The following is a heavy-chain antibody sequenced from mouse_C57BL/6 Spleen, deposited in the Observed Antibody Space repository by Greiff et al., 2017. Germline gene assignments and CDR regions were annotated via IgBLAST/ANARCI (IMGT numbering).Heavy chain of an antibody. CDR1: GYTFTSYW. Sequence: QVHVKQPGTELVKPGASVKLSCKASGYTFTSYWMHWVKQRPGQGLEWIGNINPSNGGTNYNEKFKSKATLTVDKSSSTAYMQLSSLPSEDSAVYYGARLYSSYWYFDVWGTGTTVTVSS. V-gene: IGHV1-53*01. CDR2: INPSNGGT. D-gene: IGHD2-5*01. J-gene: IGHJ1*03. CDR3: ARLYSSYWYFDV.